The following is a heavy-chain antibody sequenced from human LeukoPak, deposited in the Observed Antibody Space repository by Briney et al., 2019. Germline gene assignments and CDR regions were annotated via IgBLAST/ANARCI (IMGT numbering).Heavy chain of an antibody. Sequence: SETLSLTCTVSGGSFSSGSYYWSWIRQPPGKGLEWIGYIYYSGSTNYNPSLKSRVTISVDTSKNQFSLKLSSVTAADTAVYYCARVNRNWFDPWGQGTLVTVSS. J-gene: IGHJ5*02. CDR3: ARVNRNWFDP. CDR2: IYYSGST. CDR1: GGSFSSGSYY. V-gene: IGHV4-61*01.